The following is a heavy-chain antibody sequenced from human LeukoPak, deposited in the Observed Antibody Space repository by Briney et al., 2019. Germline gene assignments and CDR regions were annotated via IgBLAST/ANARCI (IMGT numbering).Heavy chain of an antibody. J-gene: IGHJ4*02. CDR2: ISYDGSNK. D-gene: IGHD3-16*01. CDR3: TRSAWGIDY. CDR1: GFTFSSYA. V-gene: IGHV3-30-3*01. Sequence: GGSLRLSCAASGFTFSSYAMHWVRQAPGKGLEWVAVISYDGSNKYYADSVKGRFTISRDNAKNTVYLEMSRLRVEDTAVYYCTRSAWGIDYWGQGTLVTVSS.